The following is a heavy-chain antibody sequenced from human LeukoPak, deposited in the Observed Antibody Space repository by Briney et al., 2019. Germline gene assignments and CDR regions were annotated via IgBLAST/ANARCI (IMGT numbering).Heavy chain of an antibody. D-gene: IGHD3-10*01. V-gene: IGHV6-1*01. Sequence: SQALSLTCAISGYSVSSNSAAWNWIRRSPARGLEWLGRTYYRSKWYNDYAISVKSRITLNPDTSKNQFSLQLNSVTPEDTAVYYCARCIRGSGTWYYDYWGQGTLVTVSS. J-gene: IGHJ4*02. CDR2: TYYRSKWYN. CDR3: ARCIRGSGTWYYDY. CDR1: GYSVSSNSAA.